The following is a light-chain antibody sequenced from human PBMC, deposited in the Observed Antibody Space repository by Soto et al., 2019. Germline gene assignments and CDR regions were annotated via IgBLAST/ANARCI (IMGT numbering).Light chain of an antibody. Sequence: DIQMTQSPSSLSASVGDRVTITCRASQSISSNLNWYQQKSGKAPKLLIYAASNLQSGVPSRFSGSGSGTDFTLTISSLQLEDFATYYCQQSYSTLFGQGTRLEIK. CDR1: QSISSN. V-gene: IGKV1-39*01. CDR3: QQSYSTL. J-gene: IGKJ5*01. CDR2: AAS.